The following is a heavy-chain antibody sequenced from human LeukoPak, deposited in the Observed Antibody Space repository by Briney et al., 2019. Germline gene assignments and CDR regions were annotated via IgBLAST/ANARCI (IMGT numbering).Heavy chain of an antibody. CDR2: ISYSGST. CDR1: GGSISSYY. CDR3: ARYIWGSYPTFEDY. Sequence: SETLSLTCTVSGGSISSYYWSWIRQPPGKGLEWIGYISYSGSTNYNPSLKSRVTISVDTSKNQLSLKLNSVTAADTAVYYCARYIWGSYPTFEDYWGQGSLVTVSS. V-gene: IGHV4-59*01. D-gene: IGHD3-16*02. J-gene: IGHJ4*02.